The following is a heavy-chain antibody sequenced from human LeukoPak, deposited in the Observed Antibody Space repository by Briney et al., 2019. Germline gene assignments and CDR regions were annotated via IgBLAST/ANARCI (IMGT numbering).Heavy chain of an antibody. CDR3: ARAIAAAEDAFDI. J-gene: IGHJ3*02. D-gene: IGHD6-13*01. Sequence: ASVKVSCKASGYTCTSYYMHWVRQAPGQGLEWMGIINPSGGSTSYAQKFQGRVTMTRDMSTSTVYMELSSLRSEDTAVYYCARAIAAAEDAFDIWGQGTMVTVSS. CDR2: INPSGGST. V-gene: IGHV1-46*01. CDR1: GYTCTSYY.